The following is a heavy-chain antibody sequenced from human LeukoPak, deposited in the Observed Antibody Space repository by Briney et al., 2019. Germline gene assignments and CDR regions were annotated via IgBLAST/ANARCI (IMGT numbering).Heavy chain of an antibody. Sequence: ASVKVSCKASGYTFTSYGISWVRQAPGQGLEWMGWISAYNGNTNYAQKLQGRVTMTTDTSTGTAYMELRSLRSDDTAVYYCARAGLYYYDSSGYGAGSYRGQGTLVTVSS. CDR3: ARAGLYYYDSSGYGAGSY. V-gene: IGHV1-18*01. D-gene: IGHD3-22*01. CDR1: GYTFTSYG. J-gene: IGHJ4*02. CDR2: ISAYNGNT.